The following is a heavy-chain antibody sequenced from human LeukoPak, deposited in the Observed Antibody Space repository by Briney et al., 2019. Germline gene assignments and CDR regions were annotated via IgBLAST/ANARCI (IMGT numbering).Heavy chain of an antibody. V-gene: IGHV4-38-2*01. CDR3: ATTVRAGDAFDI. Sequence: KTSETLSLTCAVSGYSISSGYYWGWIRQPPGKGLGWIGSIYHSGSTYYNPSLKSRVTISIDTSRNQFSLKLSSVTAADTAIYSCATTVRAGDAFDIWGQGTMVTVSS. J-gene: IGHJ3*02. CDR2: IYHSGST. CDR1: GYSISSGYY. D-gene: IGHD4-11*01.